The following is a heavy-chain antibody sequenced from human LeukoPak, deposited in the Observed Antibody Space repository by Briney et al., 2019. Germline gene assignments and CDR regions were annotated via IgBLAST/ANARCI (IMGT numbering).Heavy chain of an antibody. CDR3: ARALNFCSGGSCHSHNLDY. Sequence: GGSLRLSCAAPGLTFSSYTMNWVRQAPGKGLEWVSSISSSSDYIYYADSVKGRFTISRDNAKNSLFLQMNSLRAEDTAVYYCARALNFCSGGSCHSHNLDYWGQGTLVTVSS. J-gene: IGHJ4*02. CDR2: ISSSSDYI. V-gene: IGHV3-21*01. D-gene: IGHD2-15*01. CDR1: GLTFSSYT.